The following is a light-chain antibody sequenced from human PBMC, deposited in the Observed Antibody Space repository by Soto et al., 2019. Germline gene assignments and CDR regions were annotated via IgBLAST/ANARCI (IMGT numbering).Light chain of an antibody. Sequence: QSALTQPASVSGSPGQSIAISCTGTSGDVGAYDYVSWYQQHPDRAPRLVIYEVSNRPSGVSNRFSGSKSVNTATLTISGLQAEDEADYYCASHTTTNARVFGTGTKLTVL. CDR1: SGDVGAYDY. V-gene: IGLV2-14*03. J-gene: IGLJ1*01. CDR2: EVS. CDR3: ASHTTTNARV.